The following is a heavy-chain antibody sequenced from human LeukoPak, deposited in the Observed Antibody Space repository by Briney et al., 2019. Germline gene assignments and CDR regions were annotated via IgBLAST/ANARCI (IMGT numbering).Heavy chain of an antibody. J-gene: IGHJ6*02. Sequence: SETLSLTCTVSGGSISSYYWSWIRQPPGKGLEWIGYIYYSGSTNYNPSLKSRVTISVDTSKNQFSLKLSSVTADDTAVYYCARDRRFLEWLDYYYYGMDVWGQGTTVTVSS. CDR3: ARDRRFLEWLDYYYYGMDV. D-gene: IGHD3-3*01. CDR2: IYYSGST. V-gene: IGHV4-59*01. CDR1: GGSISSYY.